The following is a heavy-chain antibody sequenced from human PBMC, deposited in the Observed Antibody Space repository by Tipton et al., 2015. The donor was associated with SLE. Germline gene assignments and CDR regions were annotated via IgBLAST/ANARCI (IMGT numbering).Heavy chain of an antibody. CDR2: INQAGAEK. Sequence: GSLRLSCAASGFTFSSYWMNWVRQAPGKGLEWVANINQAGAEKYYVDSVKGRFTISRDNPKKSLYLQLNSLRAEDTAVYYCARGGKRCSGGSGYSGPKPLSDDGGQGTLVPVSS. J-gene: IGHJ4*02. CDR1: GFTFSSYW. CDR3: ARGGKRCSGGSGYSGPKPLSDD. V-gene: IGHV3-7*01. D-gene: IGHD2-15*01.